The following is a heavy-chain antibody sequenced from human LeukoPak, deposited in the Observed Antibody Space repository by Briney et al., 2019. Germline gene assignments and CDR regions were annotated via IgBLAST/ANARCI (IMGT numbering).Heavy chain of an antibody. CDR1: GGSISSGGYY. D-gene: IGHD6-19*01. CDR3: AGLPRPGIAVAGTSGVLVSWFDP. Sequence: PSETLSLTCTVSGGSISSGGYYWSWIRQHPGKGLEWIGYIYYSGSTYYNPSLKSRVTISVDTSKNQFSLKLSSVTAADTAVYYCAGLPRPGIAVAGTSGVLVSWFDPWGQGTLVTVSS. CDR2: IYYSGST. J-gene: IGHJ5*02. V-gene: IGHV4-31*03.